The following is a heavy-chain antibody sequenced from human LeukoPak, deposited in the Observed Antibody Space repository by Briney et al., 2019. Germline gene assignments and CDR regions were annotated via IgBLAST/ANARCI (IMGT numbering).Heavy chain of an antibody. V-gene: IGHV4-30-4*08. CDR3: ARVGDIVVVPAAIPFDP. CDR1: GGSISSGGYY. Sequence: SQTLSLNCTVSGGSISSGGYYWSWIRQPPGKGLEWIGYIYYSGSTYYNPSLKSRVTISVDTSKNQFSLKLSSVTAADTAVYYCARVGDIVVVPAAIPFDPWGQGTLVTVSS. CDR2: IYYSGST. J-gene: IGHJ5*02. D-gene: IGHD2-2*01.